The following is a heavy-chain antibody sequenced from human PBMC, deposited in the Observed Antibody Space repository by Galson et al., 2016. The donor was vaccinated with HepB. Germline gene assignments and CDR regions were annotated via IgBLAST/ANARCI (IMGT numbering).Heavy chain of an antibody. CDR3: ARDGFIL. V-gene: IGHV1-18*01. CDR2: ISAYSGNT. Sequence: SVKVSCKASGYIFTSFGINWVRQAPGQGLEWMGWISAYSGNTTYAQRLQDRVILTTDTSTSTAYMELRSLRADDAAVYYCARDGFILWGQGTLVTVSS. D-gene: IGHD2/OR15-2a*01. CDR1: GYIFTSFG. J-gene: IGHJ4*02.